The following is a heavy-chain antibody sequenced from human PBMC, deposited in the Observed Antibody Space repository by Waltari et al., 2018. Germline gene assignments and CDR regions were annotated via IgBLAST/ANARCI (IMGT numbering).Heavy chain of an antibody. CDR1: GGTFSSYG. V-gene: IGHV1-69*06. D-gene: IGHD3-22*01. J-gene: IGHJ6*02. CDR2: ISPTFGTT. Sequence: QVQVVQSGAEVKKPGSSVRVSCKASGGTFSSYGFSWVRQAPGQGHEWMGGISPTFGTTNYPQEFQGRVTITADKSTSTAYMELSSLRSADTAVYYCTGGYYESSGFSFSYTYNMDVWGQGTTVTVSS. CDR3: TGGYYESSGFSFSYTYNMDV.